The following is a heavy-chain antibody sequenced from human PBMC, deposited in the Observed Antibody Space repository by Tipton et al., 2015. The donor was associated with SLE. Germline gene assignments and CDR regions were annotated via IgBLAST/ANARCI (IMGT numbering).Heavy chain of an antibody. CDR3: ARMDYRSAFDI. D-gene: IGHD3/OR15-3a*01. CDR1: GGSISSYY. J-gene: IGHJ3*02. V-gene: IGHV4-59*08. CDR2: IYYSGST. Sequence: TLSLTCTVSGGSISSYYWSWIRQPPGKGLEWIGYIYYSGSTNYNPSLKSRVPISVDTSKNQFSLKLSSVTAADTAVYYCARMDYRSAFDIWGQGTMVTVSS.